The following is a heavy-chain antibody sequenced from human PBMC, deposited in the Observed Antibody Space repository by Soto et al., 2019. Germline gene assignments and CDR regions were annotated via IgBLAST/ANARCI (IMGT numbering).Heavy chain of an antibody. V-gene: IGHV5-51*01. CDR3: AKHGAFYEYAGNTPFDT. J-gene: IGHJ5*02. CDR2: IYPGDSDT. D-gene: IGHD3-16*01. Sequence: GESLKISCKGSGYNFATDWIGWVRQMPGKGLEWMGIIYPGDSDTRYSPSFQGQVIISADKSISTAYLQWRSLRASDTAIFFCAKHGAFYEYAGNTPFDTWGQETRVTVSS. CDR1: GYNFATDW.